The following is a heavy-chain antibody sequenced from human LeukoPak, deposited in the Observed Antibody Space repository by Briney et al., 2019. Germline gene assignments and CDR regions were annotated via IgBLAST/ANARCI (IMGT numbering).Heavy chain of an antibody. D-gene: IGHD6-13*01. CDR2: ISSTSSYT. J-gene: IGHJ4*02. Sequence: GGSLRLACVVSGIPFSDYYMNWIRQAPGKGLEWISYISSTSSYTDYADSVKGRFTISRDNAQNALFLQMNSLRVEDTAVYYCAAGTAADYWGQGTRVAVSS. CDR3: AAGTAADY. CDR1: GIPFSDYY. V-gene: IGHV3-11*03.